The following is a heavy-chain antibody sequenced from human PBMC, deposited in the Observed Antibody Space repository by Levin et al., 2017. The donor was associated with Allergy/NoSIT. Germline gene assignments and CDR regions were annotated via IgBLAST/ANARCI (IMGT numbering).Heavy chain of an antibody. V-gene: IGHV3-11*01. CDR2: ISSSGSTI. CDR1: GFTFSDYY. J-gene: IGHJ3*02. D-gene: IGHD2/OR15-2a*01. CDR3: ARVFLSPLVFAFDI. Sequence: RAGGSLRLSCAASGFTFSDYYMSWIRQAPGKGLEWVSYISSSGSTIYYADSVKGRFTISRDNAKNSLYLQMNSLRAEDTAVYYCARVFLSPLVFAFDIWGQGTMVTVSS.